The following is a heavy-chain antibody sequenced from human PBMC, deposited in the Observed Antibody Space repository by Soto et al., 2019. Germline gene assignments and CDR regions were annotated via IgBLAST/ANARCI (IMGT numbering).Heavy chain of an antibody. J-gene: IGHJ4*02. CDR1: GFTFSGYA. V-gene: IGHV3-23*01. Sequence: EVQLLESGGGLVQPGGSLRLSCAASGFTFSGYAIHWVRQAPGKGLEWVSIISGSGSSRNYADSGKGRFTISTDNSRDTVFLQIHSLRAEDTAVYYCSKSYSVDYDHRLLFDNWGQGTVVTVSS. CDR3: SKSYSVDYDHRLLFDN. D-gene: IGHD2-15*01. CDR2: ISGSGSSR.